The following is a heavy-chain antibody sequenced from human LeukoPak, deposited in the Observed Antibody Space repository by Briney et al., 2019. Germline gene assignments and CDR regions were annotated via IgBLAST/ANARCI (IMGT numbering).Heavy chain of an antibody. CDR1: GFTFTSYG. J-gene: IGHJ4*02. Sequence: SGGSLRLSCAASGFTFTSYGMHWVPQAPGKGLEWVAVISHDGSNKYYADSVKGRFTISRDNSKNTLYLQMNSLRAEDTAVYYCAKDKDVVVPAAMEFDYWGQGTLVTVSS. V-gene: IGHV3-30*18. CDR3: AKDKDVVVPAAMEFDY. D-gene: IGHD2-2*01. CDR2: ISHDGSNK.